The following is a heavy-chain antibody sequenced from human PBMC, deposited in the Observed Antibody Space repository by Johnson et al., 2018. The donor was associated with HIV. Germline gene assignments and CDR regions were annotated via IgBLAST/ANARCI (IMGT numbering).Heavy chain of an antibody. CDR2: ISYDGSNK. CDR1: GFTFSRYA. Sequence: QVQLVESGGGVVQPGRSLRLSCAASGFTFSRYAMHWVRQAPGKGLAWVAVISYDGSNKYYADSVKGRFTISRDNSKNTLYLQMDRLGAEDTAVYFCARVQVLADDVFNIWGQGTMVTVAS. D-gene: IGHD3-3*02. V-gene: IGHV3-30*04. J-gene: IGHJ3*02. CDR3: ARVQVLADDVFNI.